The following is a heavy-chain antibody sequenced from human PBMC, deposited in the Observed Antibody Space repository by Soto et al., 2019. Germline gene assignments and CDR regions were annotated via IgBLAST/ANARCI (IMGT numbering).Heavy chain of an antibody. J-gene: IGHJ4*02. D-gene: IGHD5-12*01. V-gene: IGHV1-18*01. CDR1: GYTFSSYG. Sequence: QVQLVQSGADVKKPGASVKVCCKASGYTFSSYGINWVRQAPGQGLEWMGWISAYSGNTNYEQKLQGRVTMTTDTSTTTAYMELRGLTYDDTAVYYCARDHSAYDSGTPEYWGQGTLVTVSS. CDR2: ISAYSGNT. CDR3: ARDHSAYDSGTPEY.